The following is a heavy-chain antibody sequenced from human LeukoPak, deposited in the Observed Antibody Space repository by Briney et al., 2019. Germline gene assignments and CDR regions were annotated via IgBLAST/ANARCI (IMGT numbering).Heavy chain of an antibody. Sequence: GGSLRLSCSVSGFIVNTYYMSWVRQAPGKGLEWVSIIYSDGSTYYADSVKGRFTISRDTSKNTLFLQMNSLRAEDTAVYYCARIYSGSHYSWGQGTLVTISS. CDR3: ARIYSGSHYS. V-gene: IGHV3-53*01. CDR1: GFIVNTYY. D-gene: IGHD1-26*01. J-gene: IGHJ4*02. CDR2: IYSDGST.